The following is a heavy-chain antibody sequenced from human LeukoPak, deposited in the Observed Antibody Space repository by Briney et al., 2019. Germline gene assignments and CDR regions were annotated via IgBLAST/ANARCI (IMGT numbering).Heavy chain of an antibody. CDR1: GFTFSSYW. J-gene: IGHJ4*02. V-gene: IGHV3-11*01. CDR3: ARGDYDYSYFFDY. CDR2: ISPTGANI. Sequence: GGSLRLSCAASGFTFSSYWMSWIRQAPGKGLEWLSYISPTGANIDYADSVKGRFTISRDNAKNSLHLQMNSLRAEDTAIYYCARGDYDYSYFFDYWGQGTLVTVSS. D-gene: IGHD3-16*01.